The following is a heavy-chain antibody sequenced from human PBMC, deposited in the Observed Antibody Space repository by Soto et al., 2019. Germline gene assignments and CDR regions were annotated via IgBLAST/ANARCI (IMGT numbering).Heavy chain of an antibody. CDR2: IYNDGTYS. V-gene: IGHV3-74*01. CDR1: GFIFKKYW. J-gene: IGHJ4*02. D-gene: IGHD3-10*01. Sequence: EVQLVESGGGLVPPGGSVRLSCAASGFIFKKYWMHWVRQSPGKGLVWISRIYNDGTYSDYADSVRGRFTISRDNVNDTLYLQMKNLRAEDSCLYYCTRGPRPISTGTGAYWGQGTQFTVSS. CDR3: TRGPRPISTGTGAY.